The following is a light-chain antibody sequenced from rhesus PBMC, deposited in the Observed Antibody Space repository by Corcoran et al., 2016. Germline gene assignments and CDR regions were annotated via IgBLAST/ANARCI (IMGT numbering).Light chain of an antibody. J-gene: IGKJ4*01. Sequence: DIQMTQSPSSLSASVGDTVSITCRASQSISSWLDWYQQKPGKAPKVLIYKESSLQSGVRSRFSGSGAGTYLTLTISSLHPEDFATYYCLHYSSSPLTFGGGTKVEIK. V-gene: IGKV1-22*01. CDR1: QSISSW. CDR3: LHYSSSPLT. CDR2: KES.